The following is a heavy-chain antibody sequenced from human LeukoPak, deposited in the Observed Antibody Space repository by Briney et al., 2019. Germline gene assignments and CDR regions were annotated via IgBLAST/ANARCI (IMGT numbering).Heavy chain of an antibody. CDR1: GGSISSGGYY. CDR3: ARVAGSGSYSKTYVDY. J-gene: IGHJ4*02. V-gene: IGHV4-30-4*01. Sequence: SETLSLTCTVSGGSISSGGYYWSWIRQPPGKGLEWIGYIYYSGSTYYNPSLKSRVTISVDTSKNQFSLKLSSVTAADTAVYYCARVAGSGSYSKTYVDYWGQGTLVTVSS. D-gene: IGHD3-10*01. CDR2: IYYSGST.